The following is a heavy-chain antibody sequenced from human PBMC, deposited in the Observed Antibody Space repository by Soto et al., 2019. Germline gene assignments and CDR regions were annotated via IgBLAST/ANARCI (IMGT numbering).Heavy chain of an antibody. CDR1: GVTFNIYA. V-gene: IGHV3-30-3*01. Sequence: GGSLRLSGATSGVTFNIYALHWLRQAPGKGLEWVAVILFDRTKKYYSDALKCRFTISRGSWKNTLYLHMNNLRVEHAAVYCCAREDDYGYRYINYRLDVWGQGTKVTV. CDR3: AREDDYGYRYINYRLDV. D-gene: IGHD3-16*02. CDR2: ILFDRTKK. J-gene: IGHJ6*01.